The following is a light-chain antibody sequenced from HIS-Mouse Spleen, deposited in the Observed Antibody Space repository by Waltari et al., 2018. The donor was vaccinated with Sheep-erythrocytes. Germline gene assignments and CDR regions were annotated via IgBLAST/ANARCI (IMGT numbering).Light chain of an antibody. J-gene: IGKJ1*01. V-gene: IGKV1-12*01. CDR2: AAS. CDR1: QGISSW. CDR3: QQSYSTPRT. Sequence: DIQMTQSPSSVSASVGDRVTSTCRASQGISSWLGWYQQKPGKAPKLLIYAASSLQSGVPSRFSGSGSGTDFTLTISSLQPEDFATYYCQQSYSTPRTFGQGTKVEIK.